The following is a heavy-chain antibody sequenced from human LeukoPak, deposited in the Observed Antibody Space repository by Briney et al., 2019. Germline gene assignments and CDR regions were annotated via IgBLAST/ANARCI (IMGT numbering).Heavy chain of an antibody. CDR1: GYSISSGYY. CDR3: ARHLYLEPGDY. V-gene: IGHV4-38-2*01. J-gene: IGHJ4*02. D-gene: IGHD3-3*01. Sequence: SETLSLTCAVSGYSISSGYYWGWIRQPTGKGLEWIGSIYHSGDTYFSPSLKSRVTISVDTSKNQFSLRLSSVTAADTAVYYCARHLYLEPGDYWGQGTLVTVSS. CDR2: IYHSGDT.